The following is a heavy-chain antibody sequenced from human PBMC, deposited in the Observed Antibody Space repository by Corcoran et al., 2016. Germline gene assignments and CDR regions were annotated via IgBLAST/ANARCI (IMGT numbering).Heavy chain of an antibody. V-gene: IGHV1-69*01. CDR1: GGTFSSYA. D-gene: IGHD2-2*02. CDR2: IIPIFGTA. J-gene: IGHJ3*01. Sequence: QVQLVQSGAEVKKPGSSVKVSCKASGGTFSSYAISWVRQPPGQGLEWMGGIIPIFGTANYAQKFQGRVTITADESTSTAYMELSSLRSEETAVYYCARVGTHGRYCSSTSCYREGFRNDAFDVWGQGTMVTVSS. CDR3: ARVGTHGRYCSSTSCYREGFRNDAFDV.